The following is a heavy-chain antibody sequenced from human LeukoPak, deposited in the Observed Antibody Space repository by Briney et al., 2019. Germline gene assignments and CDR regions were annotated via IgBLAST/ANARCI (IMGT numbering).Heavy chain of an antibody. CDR1: GFTFNIYA. J-gene: IGHJ4*02. Sequence: GGSLRLSCAASGFTFNIYAMSWARQAPGKGLEWVSSINDSGDITYYADSVKGRFTIARDDSKNTVYLEMKSLTAEDTALYYCARGGWPFDFWGQGTLVTVSS. CDR3: ARGGWPFDF. CDR2: INDSGDIT. V-gene: IGHV3-23*01. D-gene: IGHD3-10*01.